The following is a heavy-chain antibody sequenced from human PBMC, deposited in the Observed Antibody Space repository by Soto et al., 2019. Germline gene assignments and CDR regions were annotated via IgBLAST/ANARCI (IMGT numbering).Heavy chain of an antibody. D-gene: IGHD6-13*01. CDR1: GGSFSGYY. CDR3: ATGNCQKLAMTSGMAV. V-gene: IGHV4-34*01. Sequence: PSETLSLTCAVYGGSFSGYYWSWIRQPPGKGLEWIGEINHSGSTDYSPSLKSRVTISVDTSKNQFSLKLNSVTAADKAVYYCATGNCQKLAMTSGMAVWPQWRTVTVS. CDR2: INHSGST. J-gene: IGHJ6*02.